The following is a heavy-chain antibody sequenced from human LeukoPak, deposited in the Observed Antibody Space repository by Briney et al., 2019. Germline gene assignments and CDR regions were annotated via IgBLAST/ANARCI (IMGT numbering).Heavy chain of an antibody. V-gene: IGHV3-7*01. CDR1: GFTFSRYW. CDR3: ARAALNYDALTGYYPRYYFDY. CDR2: IKQDGNAK. Sequence: GGSLRLSCAVSGFTFSRYWMTWVRQAPGKGLEWLATIKQDGNAKYYVDTVKGRCTISRDNFKNSLDLQTSSLRAEDTAVYYCARAALNYDALTGYYPRYYFDYWGQGTLVTVSS. D-gene: IGHD3-9*01. J-gene: IGHJ4*02.